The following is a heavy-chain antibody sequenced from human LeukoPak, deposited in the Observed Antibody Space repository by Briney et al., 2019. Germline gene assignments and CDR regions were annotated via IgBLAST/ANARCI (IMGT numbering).Heavy chain of an antibody. CDR2: IYYSGST. Sequence: SETLSLTCTVSGGSICSSSYYWGWIRQPPGKGLEWIGSIYYSGSTYYNPSLKSRVTISVDTSKNQFSLKLSSVTAADTAVYYYASTGYSSGWYSLPGWYFDLWGRGTLVTVSS. D-gene: IGHD6-19*01. CDR1: GGSICSSSYY. V-gene: IGHV4-39*01. J-gene: IGHJ2*01. CDR3: ASTGYSSGWYSLPGWYFDL.